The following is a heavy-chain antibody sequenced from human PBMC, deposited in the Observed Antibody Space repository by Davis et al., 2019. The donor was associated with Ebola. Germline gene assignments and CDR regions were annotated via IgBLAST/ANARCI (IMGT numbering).Heavy chain of an antibody. CDR3: AKDGAAVPHSVYFYYGLDV. Sequence: GESLKISCAASGFTFSSYGMHWVRQAPGKGLEWVAVISYDGSNKYYADSVKGRFTISRDNSKNTLYLQMISLRPEDTAVYYCAKDGAAVPHSVYFYYGLDVWGIGTTVTVS. CDR2: ISYDGSNK. J-gene: IGHJ6*04. D-gene: IGHD5/OR15-5a*01. V-gene: IGHV3-30*18. CDR1: GFTFSSYG.